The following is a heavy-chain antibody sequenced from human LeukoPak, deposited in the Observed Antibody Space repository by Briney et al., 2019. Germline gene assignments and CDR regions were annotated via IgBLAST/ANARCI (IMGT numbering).Heavy chain of an antibody. CDR3: ARSLTTGFVGKILYYFDY. D-gene: IGHD4/OR15-4a*01. Sequence: PGGSLRLSCAASGFTFSSYWMSWVRQAPGKGLEWVANIKQDGSEKYYVDSVKGRFTISRDNAKNSLYLQMNSLRAEDTAVYYCARSLTTGFVGKILYYFDYWGQGTLITVSS. CDR1: GFTFSSYW. V-gene: IGHV3-7*01. CDR2: IKQDGSEK. J-gene: IGHJ4*02.